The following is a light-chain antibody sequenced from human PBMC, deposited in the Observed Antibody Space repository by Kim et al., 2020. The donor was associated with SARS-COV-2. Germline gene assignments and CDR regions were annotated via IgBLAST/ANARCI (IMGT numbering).Light chain of an antibody. J-gene: IGKJ1*01. CDR1: QGIRND. CDR2: SAS. CDR3: QQYGTSPWT. Sequence: TSVGDTVTITCRASQGIRNDLGWYQQKPVKAPKLLIYSASSLQSGVPSRFSGSGSGTDFTLTISRLEPEDFAVYYCQQYGTSPWTFGQGTKVDIK. V-gene: IGKV1-6*01.